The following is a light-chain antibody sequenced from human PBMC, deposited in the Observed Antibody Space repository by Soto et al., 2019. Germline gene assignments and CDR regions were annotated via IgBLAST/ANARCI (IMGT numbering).Light chain of an antibody. V-gene: IGKV3-15*01. CDR2: GAS. Sequence: EIVMTQSPATLSVSPGERATLSCRASQSVRSNLAWYQQKPGQAPRLLIYGASTRATGIPARFSGSGSGTEFTLTISSLQSEDFAVYYCHQYNNWPASLTFGGGTRVEIK. CDR1: QSVRSN. J-gene: IGKJ4*01. CDR3: HQYNNWPASLT.